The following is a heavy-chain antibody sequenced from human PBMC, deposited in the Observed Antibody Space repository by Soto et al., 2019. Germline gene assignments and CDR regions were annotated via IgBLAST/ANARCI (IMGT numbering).Heavy chain of an antibody. V-gene: IGHV4-4*02. CDR2: IYHSGST. CDR1: GDSMTNTNW. Sequence: QVQLQESGPGLVKPSGTLSLTCAVSGDSMTNTNWWSWVRQPPGKGLEWIGEIYHSGSTNYNPSLKSRVTISIEKSKNQFSLELSSVTAANTAVYYCAKRSLRRLRLLETQWGQGTLVTVSS. J-gene: IGHJ4*02. CDR3: AKRSLRRLRLLETQ. D-gene: IGHD3-3*01.